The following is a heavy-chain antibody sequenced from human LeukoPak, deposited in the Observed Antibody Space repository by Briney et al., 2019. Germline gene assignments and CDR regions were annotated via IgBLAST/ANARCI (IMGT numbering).Heavy chain of an antibody. V-gene: IGHV3-21*01. D-gene: IGHD2-2*01. CDR1: GFTFSNYS. J-gene: IGHJ4*02. CDR2: ISSSSSYI. Sequence: GGSLRLSCAASGFTFSNYSMNWVRQAPGKGLEWVSSISSSSSYIYYADSVKGRFTISRDNAKNSLYLQMNSLRAEDTAVYYRAPWDIVVVLAAQAGYWGQGTLVTVSS. CDR3: APWDIVVVLAAQAGY.